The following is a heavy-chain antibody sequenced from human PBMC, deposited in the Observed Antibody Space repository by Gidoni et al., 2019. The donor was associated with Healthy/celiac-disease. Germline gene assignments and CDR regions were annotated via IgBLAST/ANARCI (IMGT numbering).Heavy chain of an antibody. V-gene: IGHV1-24*01. D-gene: IGHD3-16*01. Sequence: QVQLVQSGAEVNNPGASVKVSCKVSVSTLTELSMHWVRQDPGKGLEWMGGFDTEDGETIYEQKFQGRVTMTEDTSTDTAYMELRSLRSEETAVYYCAKFDRVWTDDFDIWGQGTMVTVSS. CDR1: VSTLTELS. J-gene: IGHJ3*02. CDR2: FDTEDGET. CDR3: AKFDRVWTDDFDI.